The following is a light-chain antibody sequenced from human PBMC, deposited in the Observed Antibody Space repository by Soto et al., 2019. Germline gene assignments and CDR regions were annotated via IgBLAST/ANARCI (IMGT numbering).Light chain of an antibody. CDR2: IND. CDR1: SPNIGSNA. V-gene: IGLV1-44*01. Sequence: QSVVTQTPSASGTPGQRVTISCSGSSPNIGSNAVNWCQQLPGTAPRLLIYINDQRPPGVPARFSGSKSGTSASLAISGLQSEDEADYFCAVWDDSLNGWVFGGGTKVTVL. J-gene: IGLJ3*02. CDR3: AVWDDSLNGWV.